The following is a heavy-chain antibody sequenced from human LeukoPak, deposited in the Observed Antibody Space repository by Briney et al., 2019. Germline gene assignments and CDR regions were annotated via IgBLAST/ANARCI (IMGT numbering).Heavy chain of an antibody. D-gene: IGHD4-11*01. Sequence: SETLSLTCTVSGGSISSSSYYWGWIRQPPGKGLEWIGSIYYSGSTYYNPSLKSRVTISVDTSKNQFSLKLSSVTAADTAVYYCARESRSYSDYLVSNRFDPWGQGTLVTVSS. V-gene: IGHV4-39*07. CDR2: IYYSGST. CDR3: ARESRSYSDYLVSNRFDP. CDR1: GGSISSSSYY. J-gene: IGHJ5*02.